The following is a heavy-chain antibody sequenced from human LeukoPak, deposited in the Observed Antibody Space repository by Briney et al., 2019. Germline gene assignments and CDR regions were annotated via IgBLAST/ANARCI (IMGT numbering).Heavy chain of an antibody. J-gene: IGHJ4*02. CDR2: INPNSGGT. CDR3: ARSSSLVTATSPDFDY. D-gene: IGHD2-21*02. Sequence: GSSVKVSCKASGGTFSSYAISWVRQAPGQGLEWMGWINPNSGGTNYAQKFQGRVTMTRDTSISTAYMELSRLRSDDTAVYYCARSSSLVTATSPDFDYWGQGTLVTVSS. CDR1: GGTFSSYA. V-gene: IGHV1-2*02.